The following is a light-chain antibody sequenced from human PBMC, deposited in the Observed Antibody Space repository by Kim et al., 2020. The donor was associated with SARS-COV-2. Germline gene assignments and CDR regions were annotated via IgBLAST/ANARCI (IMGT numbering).Light chain of an antibody. Sequence: ASVGDRVTSTGRASKGIRNDLGWYQQKPGKAHNLLIYAASSLQSGVPSRFSGSGSGTDFTLTISSLQPEDFATYYCLKDYNYPRTFGQGTKVDIK. J-gene: IGKJ1*01. CDR3: LKDYNYPRT. V-gene: IGKV1-6*01. CDR1: KGIRND. CDR2: AAS.